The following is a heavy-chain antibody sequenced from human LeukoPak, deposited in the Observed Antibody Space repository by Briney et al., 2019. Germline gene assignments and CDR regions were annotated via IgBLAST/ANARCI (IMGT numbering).Heavy chain of an antibody. CDR3: ARHVWLLWSGEPKAYAFDI. CDR1: GYTFTSYG. V-gene: IGHV1-18*01. D-gene: IGHD3-10*01. Sequence: ASVKVSCKASGYTFTSYGISRVRQAPGQGLEWMGWISAYNGNTNYAKKLHGRVTMTTDTSTSTAYMELRSLRSDDTAVYYCARHVWLLWSGEPKAYAFDIWGQGTMVTVSS. J-gene: IGHJ3*02. CDR2: ISAYNGNT.